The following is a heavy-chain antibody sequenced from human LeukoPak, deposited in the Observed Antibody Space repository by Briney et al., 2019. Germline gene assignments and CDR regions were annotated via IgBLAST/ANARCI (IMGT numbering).Heavy chain of an antibody. V-gene: IGHV4-59*08. CDR1: GGSISSYY. CDR2: IYYSGST. J-gene: IGHJ3*02. CDR3: ARLGGYYDFWSGYPTNDAFDI. Sequence: PSETLSLTCTVSGGSISSYYWSWIRQPPGKGLEWIGYIYYSGSTNYNPSLKSRVIISVDTSKNQFSLKLSSVTAADTAVYYCARLGGYYDFWSGYPTNDAFDIWGQGTMVTVSS. D-gene: IGHD3-3*01.